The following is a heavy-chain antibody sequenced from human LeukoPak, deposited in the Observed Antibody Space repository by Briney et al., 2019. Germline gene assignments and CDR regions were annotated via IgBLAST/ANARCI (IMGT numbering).Heavy chain of an antibody. V-gene: IGHV1-46*01. CDR1: GYTFTNYY. D-gene: IGHD3-10*01. Sequence: ASVKVSRKTSGYTFTNYYMHWVRQAPGQGLEWMGITNPSGGSIRYAQKFQGRVTMTRDMSTSTVHMELRSLRSEDTAVYYCARDYRSDYGSGSHLDYWGQGTLVTVSS. J-gene: IGHJ4*02. CDR3: ARDYRSDYGSGSHLDY. CDR2: TNPSGGSI.